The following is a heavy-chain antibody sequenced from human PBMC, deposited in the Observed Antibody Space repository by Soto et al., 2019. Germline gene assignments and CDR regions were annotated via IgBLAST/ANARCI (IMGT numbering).Heavy chain of an antibody. V-gene: IGHV3-23*01. CDR1: GFTFSSYA. CDR2: ISGSAATT. Sequence: EVQLLESGGGLVQPGGSLRLSCAASGFTFSSYAMNWVRQAPGKGLEWVSAISGSAATTHFAASVKGRFTISRDNSKNTLDLQMNSLRAEDTAVYYCARDRSYYDSSGSYSPPYWGQGTLVTVSS. J-gene: IGHJ4*02. CDR3: ARDRSYYDSSGSYSPPY. D-gene: IGHD3-22*01.